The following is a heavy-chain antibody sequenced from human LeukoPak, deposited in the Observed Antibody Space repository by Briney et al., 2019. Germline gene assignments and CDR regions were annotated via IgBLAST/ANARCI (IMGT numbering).Heavy chain of an antibody. D-gene: IGHD3-10*01. CDR2: ISGSGGST. CDR3: AKAGGSGSYGLQYYYYMDV. CDR1: GFTFSSYA. Sequence: PGGSLRLSCAASGFTFSSYAMSWVRQAPGKGLEWVSAISGSGGSTYYADSVKGRFTISRENSKNTLYLQMNSLRAEDTALYYCAKAGGSGSYGLQYYYYMDVWGKGTTVTVSS. J-gene: IGHJ6*03. V-gene: IGHV3-23*01.